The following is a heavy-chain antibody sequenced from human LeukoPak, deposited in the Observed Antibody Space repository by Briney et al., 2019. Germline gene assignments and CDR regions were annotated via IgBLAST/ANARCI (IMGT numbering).Heavy chain of an antibody. D-gene: IGHD6-6*01. CDR1: GGPISSYY. CDR2: IYYSGST. V-gene: IGHV4-59*13. Sequence: SETLSLTCTVSGGPISSYYWSWIRQPPGKGLEWIGYIYYSGSTNYNLSLKSRVTISVDTSKNQFSLKLSSVTAADTAVYYCARLSSSSRLFDYWGQGTLVTVSS. J-gene: IGHJ4*02. CDR3: ARLSSSSRLFDY.